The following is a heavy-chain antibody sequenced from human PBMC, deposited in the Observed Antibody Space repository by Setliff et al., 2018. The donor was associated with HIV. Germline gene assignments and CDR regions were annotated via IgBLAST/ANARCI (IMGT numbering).Heavy chain of an antibody. Sequence: ASVKVSCQASGYTFTGYYIHWVRQAPGQGLEWVGRINPNSGDTNYAQKFQGRVTMTRDTSINTAYMDLGRLRSDDTAVYYCARRGVGTSDAFDLWGQGTMVTVSS. D-gene: IGHD2-8*01. V-gene: IGHV1-2*06. CDR3: ARRGVGTSDAFDL. CDR1: GYTFTGYY. J-gene: IGHJ3*01. CDR2: INPNSGDT.